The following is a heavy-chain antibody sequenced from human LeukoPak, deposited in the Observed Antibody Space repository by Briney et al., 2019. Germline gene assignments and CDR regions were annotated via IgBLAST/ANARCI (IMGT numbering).Heavy chain of an antibody. J-gene: IGHJ4*02. CDR2: ITWNGDTT. D-gene: IGHD3-16*02. CDR3: AKGLAFIGYTFDY. Sequence: PGGSLRLSCAAPGFDFENSAMHWVRQAPGKGLELVSLITWNGDTTYYAASVKGRFTISRDNRKNALYLQMHSLSAEDTAFYLCAKGLAFIGYTFDYWGQGTLVTVSS. CDR1: GFDFENSA. V-gene: IGHV3-43D*03.